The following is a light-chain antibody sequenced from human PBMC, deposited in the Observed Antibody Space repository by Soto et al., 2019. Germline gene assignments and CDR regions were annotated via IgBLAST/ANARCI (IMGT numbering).Light chain of an antibody. CDR2: DAS. Sequence: DIQMNLSPSTLSATAGDRVTITFRASQSISSWLAWYQHKPGKAPKLLIYDASNLDSGVPSRFSGSGSGTEFSLTISNLQPDDCATYYCQQYENYWTFGQGTKVDIK. V-gene: IGKV1-5*01. CDR1: QSISSW. CDR3: QQYENYWT. J-gene: IGKJ1*01.